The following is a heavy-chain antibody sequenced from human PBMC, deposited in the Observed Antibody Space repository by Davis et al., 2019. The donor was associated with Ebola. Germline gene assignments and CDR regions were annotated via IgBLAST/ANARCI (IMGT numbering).Heavy chain of an antibody. CDR2: MYNGGST. Sequence: PGGSLRLSCTVSGDSISRIYWSWIRQPPGKGLEWIGYMYNGGSTTYNPSLKSRVTISVDTSKNQFSLKLTSVTAADTAVYYCASGRGNSYGYWGQGTLVTVSS. J-gene: IGHJ4*02. CDR1: GDSISRIY. V-gene: IGHV4-59*01. CDR3: ASGRGNSYGY. D-gene: IGHD4-23*01.